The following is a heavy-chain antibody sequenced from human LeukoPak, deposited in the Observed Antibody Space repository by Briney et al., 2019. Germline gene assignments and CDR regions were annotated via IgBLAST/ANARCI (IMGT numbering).Heavy chain of an antibody. D-gene: IGHD5-24*01. CDR1: GFTFYDYA. V-gene: IGHV3-9*01. CDR3: AKVDGYVSGPLDY. Sequence: GGSLRLSCAASGFTFYDYAMYWGRHAPGKGLEWVSGISWNSGSISYAGSVKGRFTLSRDNAKNSLYLQMRSLTAEDTALYYCAKVDGYVSGPLDYWGQGTLVTVSS. CDR2: ISWNSGSI. J-gene: IGHJ4*02.